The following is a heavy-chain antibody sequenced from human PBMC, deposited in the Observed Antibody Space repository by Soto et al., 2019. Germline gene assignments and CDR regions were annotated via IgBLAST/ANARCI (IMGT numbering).Heavy chain of an antibody. CDR2: IFVTSTII. J-gene: IGHJ4*02. CDR3: ARDKDWAFDY. D-gene: IGHD3-9*01. Sequence: PGGSLRLSCVASGFSVSDYSMVWVRQSPGKGLEWISYIFVTSTIIYYADSVKGRFTVSRDNAQNSLSLQMNSLRVEDTGIYYCARDKDWAFDYWGQGTLVTVSS. CDR1: GFSVSDYS. V-gene: IGHV3-48*04.